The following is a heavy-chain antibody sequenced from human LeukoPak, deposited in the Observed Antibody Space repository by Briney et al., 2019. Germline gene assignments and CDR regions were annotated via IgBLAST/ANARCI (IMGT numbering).Heavy chain of an antibody. CDR3: AREVYGDYPPNWFDP. Sequence: PGGSLRLSCAASGFTFSSYAMSWVRQAPGKGLEWVSAISGSGGSTYYADSVEGRFTISRDNAKNSLYLQMNSLRDEDTAVYYCAREVYGDYPPNWFDPWGQGTLVTVSS. D-gene: IGHD4-17*01. V-gene: IGHV3-23*01. CDR2: ISGSGGST. J-gene: IGHJ5*02. CDR1: GFTFSSYA.